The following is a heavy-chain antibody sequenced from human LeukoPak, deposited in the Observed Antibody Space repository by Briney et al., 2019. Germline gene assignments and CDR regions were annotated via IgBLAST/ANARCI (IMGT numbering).Heavy chain of an antibody. CDR2: INPSGGST. CDR1: GYTFTSYY. CDR3: ARAIADGYNLYCFDY. V-gene: IGHV1-46*01. J-gene: IGHJ4*02. D-gene: IGHD5-24*01. Sequence: ASVKVSCKASGYTFTSYYMHWVRQAPGQGLEWMGIINPSGGSTSYAQKFQGRVTMTRDTSTSTVYMELSSLRSEDTAVYCCARAIADGYNLYCFDYWGQGTLVTVSS.